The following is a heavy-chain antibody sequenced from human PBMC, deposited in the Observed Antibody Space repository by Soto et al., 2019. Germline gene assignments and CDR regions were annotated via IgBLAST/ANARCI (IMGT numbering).Heavy chain of an antibody. J-gene: IGHJ4*02. Sequence: GGSLRLSCAASGFTFSSYWMHWVRQAPGKGLVWVSRINSDGSSTSYADSVKGRFTISRDNAKNTLYLQMNSLRAEDTAVYYCAREGDCGGDCYPTAFDYWGQGTLVTVSS. V-gene: IGHV3-74*01. CDR1: GFTFSSYW. CDR3: AREGDCGGDCYPTAFDY. CDR2: INSDGSST. D-gene: IGHD2-21*02.